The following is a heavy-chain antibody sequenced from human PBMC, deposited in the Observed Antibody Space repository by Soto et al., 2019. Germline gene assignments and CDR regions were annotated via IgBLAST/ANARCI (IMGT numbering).Heavy chain of an antibody. CDR1: GFSLTNTGVT. CDR2: VYWHDDK. CDR3: AHSHFEILTGPFDS. Sequence: QITLKESGPSLVKPTQTLTLTCTFSGFSLTNTGVTVGWILQPPVKALEWLALVYWHDDKRYNPSLRNRLTIAKDTSKIRVILTLANVGHVDTATYYCAHSHFEILTGPFDSWGRGTLVTVSS. V-gene: IGHV2-5*01. D-gene: IGHD3-9*01. J-gene: IGHJ5*01.